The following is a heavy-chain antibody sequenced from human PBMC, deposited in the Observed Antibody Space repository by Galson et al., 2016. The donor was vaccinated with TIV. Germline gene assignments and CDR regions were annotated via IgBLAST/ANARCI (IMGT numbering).Heavy chain of an antibody. CDR1: GFTVSNAW. Sequence: SLRLSCAASGFTVSNAWMSWVRQAPGMGLEWVGRIKSEPDGGTTDYAAPVKGRFTISRADSKNTLYQQMNTRKTEDTAVYYCHCSSTSCYVRWFDPWGQGTLVTVSS. CDR3: HCSSTSCYVRWFDP. V-gene: IGHV3-15*01. J-gene: IGHJ5*02. CDR2: IKSEPDGGTT. D-gene: IGHD2-2*01.